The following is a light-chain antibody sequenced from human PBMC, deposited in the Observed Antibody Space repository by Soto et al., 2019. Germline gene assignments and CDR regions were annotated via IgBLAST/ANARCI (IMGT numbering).Light chain of an antibody. J-gene: IGLJ2*01. Sequence: QSVLTQPPSASGTPGQRVTISCSGSSSNIGSNFVYWYQQLPGTAPKLLIHKNNNRPSGVPDRFSGSKSGTSASLAISGLRSEDEADYYCAGWDDRLSGPVFGGGTKLTVL. CDR2: KNN. CDR3: AGWDDRLSGPV. V-gene: IGLV1-47*01. CDR1: SSNIGSNF.